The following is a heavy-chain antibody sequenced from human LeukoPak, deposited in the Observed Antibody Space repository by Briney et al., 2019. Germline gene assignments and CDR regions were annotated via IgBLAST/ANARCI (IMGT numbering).Heavy chain of an antibody. CDR2: ISYGGSNK. D-gene: IGHD2-8*02. V-gene: IGHV3-30-3*01. CDR1: GFTFSSYA. J-gene: IGHJ4*02. CDR3: ARVYWVNYFDY. Sequence: PGRSLRLSCAASGFTFSSYAMHWVRQAPGKGLEWVAVISYGGSNKYYADSVKGRFTISRDNSKNTLYLQMNSLRAEDTAVYYCARVYWVNYFDYWGQGTLVTVSS.